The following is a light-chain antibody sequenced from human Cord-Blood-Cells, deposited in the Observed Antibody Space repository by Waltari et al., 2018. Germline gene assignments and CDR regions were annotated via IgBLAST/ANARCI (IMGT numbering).Light chain of an antibody. CDR1: QGISSY. CDR2: AAS. J-gene: IGKJ1*01. Sequence: AIRMTQSPSSFSASTGDRVTITCRASQGISSYLAWYQQKPGKAPKLLIYAASTLQSGVPTRFSGSGSGKYFTLTISCQQYEDFATYCCQQYYSYPRTFGQGTKVEIK. CDR3: QQYYSYPRT. V-gene: IGKV1-8*01.